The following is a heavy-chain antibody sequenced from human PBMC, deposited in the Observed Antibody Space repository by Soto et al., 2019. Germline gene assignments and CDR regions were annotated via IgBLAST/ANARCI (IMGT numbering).Heavy chain of an antibody. V-gene: IGHV1-2*02. D-gene: IGHD2-21*01. CDR2: INPKYGGT. CDR1: GYTFSGYF. Sequence: QAQLVQSGAEVKKPGASVKVSCKASGYTFSGYFLHWLRQAPGQGLEWMGFINPKYGGTSYAEKFQGRVSMTRDTSRSTVYMELNGLKSDDTAFYYCARDSVIPGQYWYFGLWGRGSLVTVSS. CDR3: ARDSVIPGQYWYFGL. J-gene: IGHJ2*01.